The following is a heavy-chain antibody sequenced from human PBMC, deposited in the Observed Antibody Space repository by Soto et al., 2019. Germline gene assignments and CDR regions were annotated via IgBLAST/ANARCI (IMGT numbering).Heavy chain of an antibody. CDR2: IYYSWST. J-gene: IGHJ6*02. Sequence: QVQLQESGPGLVKPSQTLSLTCTVSGGSISSGSYYWSWIRQLPGKGLEWIGYIYYSWSTYYNPSLKSRVTISVDTSKNQFSLKLNSVTAADTAVYYCATRTDYYYGSGSLGGMDVWGQGTTVTVSS. V-gene: IGHV4-31*03. CDR3: ATRTDYYYGSGSLGGMDV. D-gene: IGHD3-10*01. CDR1: GGSISSGSYY.